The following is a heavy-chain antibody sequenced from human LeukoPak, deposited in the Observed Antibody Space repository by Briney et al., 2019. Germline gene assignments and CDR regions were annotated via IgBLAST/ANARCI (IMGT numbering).Heavy chain of an antibody. V-gene: IGHV4-4*02. D-gene: IGHD3-10*01. CDR1: GGSISSSNW. Sequence: ASETLSLTCAVSGGSISSSNWWSWVRQPPGKGLEWIGRIYTSGSTNYNPSLKSRVTMSVDTSKNQFSLKLSSVTAADTAVYYCARDDSVRGVIIPFDYWGQGTLVTVSS. J-gene: IGHJ4*02. CDR3: ARDDSVRGVIIPFDY. CDR2: IYTSGST.